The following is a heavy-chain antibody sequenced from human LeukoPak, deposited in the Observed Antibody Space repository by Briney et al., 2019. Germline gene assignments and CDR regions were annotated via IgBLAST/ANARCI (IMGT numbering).Heavy chain of an antibody. D-gene: IGHD3-22*01. V-gene: IGHV2-5*02. CDR1: GFSLSTSGVG. J-gene: IGHJ3*02. Sequence: SGPTLVKPTQTLTLTCTFSGFSLSTSGVGVGWIRQPPGKALEWLALIYWDDDKRYSPSLKSRLTITKDTSKNQVVLTMTNMDPVDAATYYCVHVPPGMIVLTENAFDIWGQGTMVTVSS. CDR3: VHVPPGMIVLTENAFDI. CDR2: IYWDDDK.